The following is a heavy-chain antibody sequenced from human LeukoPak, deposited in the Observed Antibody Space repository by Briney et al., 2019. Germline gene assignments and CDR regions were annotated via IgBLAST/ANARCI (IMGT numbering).Heavy chain of an antibody. Sequence: PSETLSLTCTVSGGSISSSSYYWGWIRQPPGKKLEWIGNNYYSGSTYYNPSLKSRVTISVDTSKNQFSLKLSSVTAADTAVYYCAADYGDYYFDSWGQGTLVTVSS. CDR3: AADYGDYYFDS. D-gene: IGHD4-17*01. V-gene: IGHV4-39*01. CDR2: NYYSGST. J-gene: IGHJ4*02. CDR1: GGSISSSSYY.